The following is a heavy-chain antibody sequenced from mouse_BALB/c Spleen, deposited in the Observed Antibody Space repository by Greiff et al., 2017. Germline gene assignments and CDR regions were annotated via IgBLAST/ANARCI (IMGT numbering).Heavy chain of an antibody. CDR1: GYTFTSYT. D-gene: IGHD2-3*01. CDR2: INPSSGYT. J-gene: IGHJ4*01. Sequence: VQLQQSGAELARPGASVKMSCKASGYTFTSYTMHWVKQRPGQGLEWIGYINPSSGYTNYNQKFKDKATLTADKSSSTAYMQLSSLTSEDSAVYYCARSRIYEGYYEWAMDYWGQGTSVTVSS. CDR3: ARSRIYEGYYEWAMDY. V-gene: IGHV1-4*01.